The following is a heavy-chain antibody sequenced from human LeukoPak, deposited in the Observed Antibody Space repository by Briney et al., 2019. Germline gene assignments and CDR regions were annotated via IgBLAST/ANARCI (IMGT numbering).Heavy chain of an antibody. CDR1: GFTFSSYS. V-gene: IGHV3-21*04. Sequence: GGSLRLSCAASGFTFSSYSMNWVRQAPGKGLEWVSSISSSSSYIYYADSVKGRFTISRDNAKNTLYLQMNSLRAEDTAVYYCANSLAYCGGDCYTLGYWGQGALVTVSS. J-gene: IGHJ4*02. D-gene: IGHD2-21*02. CDR2: ISSSSSYI. CDR3: ANSLAYCGGDCYTLGY.